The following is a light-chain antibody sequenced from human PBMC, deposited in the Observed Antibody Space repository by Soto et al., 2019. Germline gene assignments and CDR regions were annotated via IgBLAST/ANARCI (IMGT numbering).Light chain of an antibody. CDR1: QSVSSIY. CDR3: QQLTDWPPQWT. V-gene: IGKV3-11*01. J-gene: IGKJ1*01. Sequence: IVLRPSPCTLRFSPAPGVSIHWNARQSVSSIYLAWYQQKPGQAPRLLIYDASNRAAGIPARFSGSGSGTDFTLTISSLEPEDFAVYYCQQLTDWPPQWTFGQGTKVDI. CDR2: DAS.